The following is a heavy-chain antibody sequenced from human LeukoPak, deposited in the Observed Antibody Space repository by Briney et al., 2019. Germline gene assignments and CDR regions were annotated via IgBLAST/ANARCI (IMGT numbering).Heavy chain of an antibody. J-gene: IGHJ4*02. V-gene: IGHV3-33*01. D-gene: IGHD3-22*01. Sequence: PGTSLRLSCAASGISFSSHGMHWVRQAPGKGLEWVAVIWNDGSNIYYADSVKGRFTISRDNSKNTLYLQMNSLRAEDTALYYCARARNDYDSNGFSVLDYWGQGTLVTGYS. CDR3: ARARNDYDSNGFSVLDY. CDR2: IWNDGSNI. CDR1: GISFSSHG.